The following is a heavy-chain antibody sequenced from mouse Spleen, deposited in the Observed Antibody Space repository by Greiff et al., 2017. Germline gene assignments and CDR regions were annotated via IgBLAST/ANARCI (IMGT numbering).Heavy chain of an antibody. CDR2: INPSNGGT. V-gene: IGHV1-53*01. Sequence: QVKLQQPGTELVKPGASVKLSCKASGYTFTSYWMHWVKQRPGQGLEWIGNINPSNGGTNYNEKFKSKATLTVDKSSSTAYMQLSSLTSEDSAVYYCARSGSGTDWYFDVWGAGTTVTVSS. CDR3: ARSGSGTDWYFDV. J-gene: IGHJ1*01. CDR1: GYTFTSYW. D-gene: IGHD4-1*01.